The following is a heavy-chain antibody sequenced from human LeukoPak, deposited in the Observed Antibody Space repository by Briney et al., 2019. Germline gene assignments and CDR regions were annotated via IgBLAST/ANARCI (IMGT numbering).Heavy chain of an antibody. CDR2: IKKDGSEK. CDR3: ARDRYCDL. V-gene: IGHV3-7*04. J-gene: IGHJ2*01. CDR1: GFTFSRSW. Sequence: GGSLRLSCAASGFTFSRSWITWVRQAPGKGLEWVANIKKDGSEKYYVDSVKGRFTISRDNANNTRYLQMNSRRAEDSALYYCARDRYCDLWGRGTLVTVSS.